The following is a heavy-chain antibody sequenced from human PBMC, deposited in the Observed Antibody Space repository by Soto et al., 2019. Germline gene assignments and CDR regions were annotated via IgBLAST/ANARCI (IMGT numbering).Heavy chain of an antibody. CDR1: GGTFSSYA. Sequence: GASVKVSCKASGGTFSSYAISWVRQAPGQGLEWMGGIIPIFGTANYAQKFQGRVTITADESTSTAYMELSSLRSEDTAVYYCARDDPIAVAGTDPWGQGTPVTVSS. V-gene: IGHV1-69*13. CDR3: ARDDPIAVAGTDP. CDR2: IIPIFGTA. J-gene: IGHJ5*02. D-gene: IGHD6-19*01.